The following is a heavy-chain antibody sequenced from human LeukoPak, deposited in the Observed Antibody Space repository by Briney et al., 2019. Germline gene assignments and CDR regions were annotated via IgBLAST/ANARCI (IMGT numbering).Heavy chain of an antibody. V-gene: IGHV5-51*01. J-gene: IGHJ4*02. CDR3: ARRHTYYYGSGSYYNFDY. CDR2: IYPGDSDT. D-gene: IGHD3-10*01. Sequence: GESLKISCKGSGYSFTSYRIGWVRQMPGKGLEWMGIIYPGDSDTRYSPSFQGQVTISADKSISTAYLQWSSLKASDTAMYYCARRHTYYYGSGSYYNFDYWGQGTLVTVSS. CDR1: GYSFTSYR.